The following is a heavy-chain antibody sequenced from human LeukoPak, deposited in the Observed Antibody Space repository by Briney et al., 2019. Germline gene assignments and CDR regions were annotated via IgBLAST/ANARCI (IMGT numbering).Heavy chain of an antibody. J-gene: IGHJ6*03. Sequence: GGSLRLSCAASGFTLPTYWMHWVRQAPGEGLEWVARINGDGSATHYADSVKGRFTISRDNAKNSLYLQMNSLRAEDTAVYYCARDPYSGGYGDYYYYYMDLWGQGTTVTISS. D-gene: IGHD1-26*01. CDR3: ARDPYSGGYGDYYYYYMDL. CDR1: GFTLPTYW. CDR2: INGDGSAT. V-gene: IGHV3-74*01.